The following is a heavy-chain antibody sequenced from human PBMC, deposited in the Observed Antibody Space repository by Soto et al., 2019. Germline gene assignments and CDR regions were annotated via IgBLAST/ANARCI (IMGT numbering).Heavy chain of an antibody. CDR3: ARVPDV. CDR2: IYHSGST. Sequence: PSQTLPLTCAVSGGSISRYYWSWIRQPPGKGLEWIGYIYHSGSTYDIPSLKSRVTISVDRSKNQFSLKLSSVTAADTAVYYCARVPDVWGQGTTVTVSS. J-gene: IGHJ6*02. V-gene: IGHV4-30-2*01. CDR1: GGSISRYY.